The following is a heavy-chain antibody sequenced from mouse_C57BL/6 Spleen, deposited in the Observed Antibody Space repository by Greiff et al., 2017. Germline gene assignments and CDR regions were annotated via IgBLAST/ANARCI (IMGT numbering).Heavy chain of an antibody. CDR1: GYTFTSYT. J-gene: IGHJ2*01. Sequence: QVQLQPSGAELARPGASVKMSCKASGYTFTSYTMHWVKQRPGPGLEWIGYINPSSGYTKYNQKFKDKATLTADKSSRTAYMQLSSLTSEDSAVYYCARGYYFDYWGQGTTLTVSS. CDR2: INPSSGYT. V-gene: IGHV1-4*01. CDR3: ARGYYFDY.